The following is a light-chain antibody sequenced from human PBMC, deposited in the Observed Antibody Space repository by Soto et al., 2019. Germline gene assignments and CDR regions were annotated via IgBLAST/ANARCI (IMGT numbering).Light chain of an antibody. CDR2: GAS. J-gene: IGKJ2*01. CDR3: QQYGTSPYT. V-gene: IGKV3-20*01. Sequence: DIVLTQSPGTLSFSPGDRATLSCRASQFITSNQLAWYQHRPGQAPRLLIYGASSRAAGIPDRFTGSGSGTDFTLTIKRLEPEDFAVYYCQQYGTSPYTFGQGARLDFK. CDR1: QFITSNQ.